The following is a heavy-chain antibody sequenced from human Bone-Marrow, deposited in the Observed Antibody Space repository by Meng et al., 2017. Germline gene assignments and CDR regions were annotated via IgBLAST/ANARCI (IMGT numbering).Heavy chain of an antibody. CDR1: GFTFSSYA. D-gene: IGHD3-3*01. CDR3: ARLNPNEFSQTYYDFWSGYYSHFDY. Sequence: GESLKISCAASGFTFSSYAMHWVRQAPGKGLEWVAVISYDGSNKYYADSVKGRFTISRDNSKNTLYLQMNSLRAEDTAVYYCARLNPNEFSQTYYDFWSGYYSHFDYWGQGTLVTVSS. V-gene: IGHV3-30*04. CDR2: ISYDGSNK. J-gene: IGHJ4*02.